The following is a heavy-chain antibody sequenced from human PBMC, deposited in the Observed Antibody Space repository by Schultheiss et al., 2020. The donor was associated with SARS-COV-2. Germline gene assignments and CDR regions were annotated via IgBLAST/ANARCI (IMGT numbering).Heavy chain of an antibody. CDR2: MNPNSGNT. V-gene: IGHV1-8*01. J-gene: IGHJ5*02. CDR3: ARVGRRYYGSGPLGNWFDP. Sequence: ASVKVSCKASGYTFTSYDINWVRQATGQGLEWMGWMNPNSGNTGYAQKFQGRVTMTRNTSISTAYMELSSLRSEDTAVYYCARVGRRYYGSGPLGNWFDPWGQGTLVTVSS. CDR1: GYTFTSYD. D-gene: IGHD3-10*01.